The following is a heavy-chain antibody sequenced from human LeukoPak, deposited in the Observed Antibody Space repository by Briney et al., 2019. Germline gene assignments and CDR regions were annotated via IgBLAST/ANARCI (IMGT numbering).Heavy chain of an antibody. CDR1: GFTFSSSA. D-gene: IGHD6-19*01. CDR2: ISNNGGYT. V-gene: IGHV3-23*01. Sequence: GGSLRLSCAASGFTFSSSAMSWGRQAPGKGLEWVSAISNNGGYTYYADSVQGRFTISRDNSKSTLCLQMNSLRAEDTAVYYCAKGAYSSGPNWFDPWGQGTLVTVSS. J-gene: IGHJ5*02. CDR3: AKGAYSSGPNWFDP.